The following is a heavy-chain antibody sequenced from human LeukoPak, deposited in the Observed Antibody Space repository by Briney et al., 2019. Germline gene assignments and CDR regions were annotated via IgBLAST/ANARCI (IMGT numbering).Heavy chain of an antibody. CDR1: GYTFTGYY. CDR2: INPNSGGT. J-gene: IGHJ5*01. D-gene: IGHD1/OR15-1a*01. V-gene: IGHV1-2*02. CDR3: ARDRGLEQGSDS. Sequence: ASVKVSCKASGYTFTGYYMHWVRQAPGQGLEWMGWINPNSGGTNYAQKFQGRVTMTRDTSISTAYMELSRLRSDDTAVYYCARDRGLEQGSDSWGQGTLVTVSP.